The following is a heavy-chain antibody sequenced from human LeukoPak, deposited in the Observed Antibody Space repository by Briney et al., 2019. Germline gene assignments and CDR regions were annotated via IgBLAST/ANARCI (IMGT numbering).Heavy chain of an antibody. Sequence: SETLSLTCTVSGGSISSSSYYWGWIRQPPGKGLEWIGSIYYSGSTYYNPSLKSRVTISVDTSKNQFSLKLSSVTAADTAVYYCAREYSNYVWVGFDPWGQGTLATVSS. J-gene: IGHJ5*02. CDR2: IYYSGST. CDR3: AREYSNYVWVGFDP. CDR1: GGSISSSSYY. V-gene: IGHV4-39*07. D-gene: IGHD4-11*01.